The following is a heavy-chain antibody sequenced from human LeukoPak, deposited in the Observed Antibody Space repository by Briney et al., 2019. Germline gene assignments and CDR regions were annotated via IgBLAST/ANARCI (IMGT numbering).Heavy chain of an antibody. Sequence: SETLSLTCTVSGGSISSYYWSWIRQPPGKGLEWIGYIYTSGSTNYNPSLRSRVTISVDTSKNQFSLKLSSVTAADTAVYYCARTVAHYYYYYMDVWGKGTTVTVSS. CDR1: GGSISSYY. CDR2: IYTSGST. J-gene: IGHJ6*03. V-gene: IGHV4-4*09. D-gene: IGHD4-11*01. CDR3: ARTVAHYYYYYMDV.